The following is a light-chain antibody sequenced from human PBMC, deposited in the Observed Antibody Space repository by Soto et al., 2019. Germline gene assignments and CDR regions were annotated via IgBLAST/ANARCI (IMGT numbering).Light chain of an antibody. CDR3: QQYGSSGT. J-gene: IGKJ1*01. CDR1: QSVSNNY. CDR2: GAS. Sequence: SPGTLSLSPGERATLSCRASQSVSNNYLAWYQQKPGQAPRLLIYGASNRATGIPDRFGGSGSGTDFTLTISRLEPEDFAVYYCQQYGSSGTFGQGTKVDIK. V-gene: IGKV3-20*01.